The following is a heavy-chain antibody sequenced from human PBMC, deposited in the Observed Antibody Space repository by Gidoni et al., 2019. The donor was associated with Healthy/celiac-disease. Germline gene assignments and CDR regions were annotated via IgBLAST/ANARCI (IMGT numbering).Heavy chain of an antibody. D-gene: IGHD1-26*01. CDR2: ISYDGSNK. J-gene: IGHJ5*02. CDR1: GFTFSSYG. CDR3: AKDQWELLESWFDP. V-gene: IGHV3-30*18. Sequence: QVQLVESGGGVVQPGRSLRLSCAASGFTFSSYGMHWVGQAPGKGLEWVAVISYDGSNKYYADSVKGRFTISRDNSKNTLYLQMNSLRAEDTAVYYCAKDQWELLESWFDPWGQGTLVTVSS.